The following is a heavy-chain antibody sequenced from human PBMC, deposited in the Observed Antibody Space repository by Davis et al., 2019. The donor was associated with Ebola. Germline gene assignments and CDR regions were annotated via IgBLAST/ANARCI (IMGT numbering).Heavy chain of an antibody. CDR3: LYGMDV. J-gene: IGHJ6*02. Sequence: GGSLRLPCAASGFTFSSYAMHWVRQAPGKGLEWVAVISYDGSNKYYADSVKGRFTISRDNSKNTLYLQMNSLRAEDTAVYYCLYGMDVWGQGTTVTVSS. CDR1: GFTFSSYA. CDR2: ISYDGSNK. V-gene: IGHV3-30-3*01.